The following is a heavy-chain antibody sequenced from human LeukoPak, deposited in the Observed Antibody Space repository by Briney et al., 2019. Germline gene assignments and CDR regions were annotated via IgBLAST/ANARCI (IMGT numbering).Heavy chain of an antibody. V-gene: IGHV3-23*01. Sequence: PGGSLRLSCAASEFTISNYGMSWVRQAPGKGLEWVSAISGGGGYTYYVDSVKGRFTISRDNPKNTLYLQMNSLRAEDTAVYFCAKRGIVIRAVIIVGFHKEAYYFDYWGQGALVTLSS. D-gene: IGHD3-3*01. CDR2: ISGGGGYT. J-gene: IGHJ4*02. CDR3: AKRGIVIRAVIIVGFHKEAYYFDY. CDR1: EFTISNYG.